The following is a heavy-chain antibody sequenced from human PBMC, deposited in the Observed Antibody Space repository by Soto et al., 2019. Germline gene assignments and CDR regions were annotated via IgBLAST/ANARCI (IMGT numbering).Heavy chain of an antibody. CDR2: ISGSGGST. D-gene: IGHD2-15*01. J-gene: IGHJ6*02. CDR3: ARDHRYCSGSSCRPYYYYYGMDV. V-gene: IGHV3-23*01. Sequence: GGSLRLSCAASGFTFSSYAMSWVRQAPGKGLEWVSAISGSGGSTYYADSVKGRFTISRDNSKNTLYLQMNSLRAEDTAVYYCARDHRYCSGSSCRPYYYYYGMDVWGQGTTVTVSS. CDR1: GFTFSSYA.